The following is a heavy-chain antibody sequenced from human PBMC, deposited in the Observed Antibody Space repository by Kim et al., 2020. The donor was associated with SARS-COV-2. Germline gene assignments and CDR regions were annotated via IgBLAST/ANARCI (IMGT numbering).Heavy chain of an antibody. D-gene: IGHD2-21*01. Sequence: KGRLTISRDNSKNTLYLQMNSLRAEDTAVYYCARDHICGGDCYTYYFDYWGQGTLVTVSS. V-gene: IGHV3-30*01. J-gene: IGHJ4*02. CDR3: ARDHICGGDCYTYYFDY.